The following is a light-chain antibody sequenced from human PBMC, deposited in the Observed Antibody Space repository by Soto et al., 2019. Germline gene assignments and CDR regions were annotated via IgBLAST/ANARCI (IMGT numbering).Light chain of an antibody. Sequence: DIVMTQSPDSLAVSLGERATINCQSSRSILSSSNNKNYLAWYQQKPGQPPRLLIYWASTRESGVPDRFSGSGSGTDFTLTISSLQAEDVAVYYCQQYYSSPFTFGPGTKVDIK. CDR1: RSILSSSNNKNY. J-gene: IGKJ3*01. V-gene: IGKV4-1*01. CDR3: QQYYSSPFT. CDR2: WAS.